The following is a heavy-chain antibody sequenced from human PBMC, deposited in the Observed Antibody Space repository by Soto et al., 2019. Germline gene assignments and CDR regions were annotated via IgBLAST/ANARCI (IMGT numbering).Heavy chain of an antibody. V-gene: IGHV1-18*04. J-gene: IGHJ6*02. CDR1: GYTFTSYG. CDR3: ARDLEIAAAGYYYYYGMDV. CDR2: ISAYNGNT. D-gene: IGHD6-13*01. Sequence: GASVKVSCKASGYTFTSYGISWLRQAPGQGLEWMGWISAYNGNTNYAQKLQGRVTMTTDTSTSTAYMELRSLRSDDTAMYYCARDLEIAAAGYYYYYGMDVWGQGTTVTVSS.